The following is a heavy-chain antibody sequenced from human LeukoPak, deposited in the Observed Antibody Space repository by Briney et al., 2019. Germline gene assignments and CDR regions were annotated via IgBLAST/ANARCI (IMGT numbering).Heavy chain of an antibody. V-gene: IGHV1-2*02. J-gene: IGHJ5*02. Sequence: GASVKVSCKASGYTFTGYYMYWVRQAPRQGLEWMGWINPNSGGTNYAQKFQGRVTMTRDTSISTAYMELSRLRSDDTAVYYCARDPVLLWFGQSPRYNWFDPWGQGTLVTVSS. CDR1: GYTFTGYY. D-gene: IGHD3-10*01. CDR3: ARDPVLLWFGQSPRYNWFDP. CDR2: INPNSGGT.